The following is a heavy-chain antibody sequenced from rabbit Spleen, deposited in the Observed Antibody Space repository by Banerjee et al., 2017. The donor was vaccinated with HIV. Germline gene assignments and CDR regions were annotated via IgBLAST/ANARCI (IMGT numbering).Heavy chain of an antibody. Sequence: QSLEESGGDLVKPGASLTLTCTASGFSFTYIDYLCWVRQAPGKGLEWIGLIYTAGGTTDYANWVNGRFTISSENAQNTLYLQLNSLTAADTAMYFCARSGHVYGDYIWDLWGPGTLVTVS. D-gene: IGHD2-1*01. CDR3: ARSGHVYGDYIWDL. J-gene: IGHJ4*01. CDR1: GFSFTYIDY. CDR2: IYTAGGTT. V-gene: IGHV1S40*01.